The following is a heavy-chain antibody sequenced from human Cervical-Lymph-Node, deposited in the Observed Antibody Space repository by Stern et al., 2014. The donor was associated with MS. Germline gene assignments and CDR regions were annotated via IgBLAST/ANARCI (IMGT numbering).Heavy chain of an antibody. Sequence: VQLVESGGGVVQRGGSLRLSCVASGFILNTYGMHWVRQAPGKGLEWGAMIWHDGSNKLYADSVKGRFTISRDNSKNTLYLQMTSLRAEDTAVYYCARDEFDSSGYYYNWGPGSLVTVSS. J-gene: IGHJ4*02. CDR1: GFILNTYG. D-gene: IGHD3-22*01. CDR3: ARDEFDSSGYYYN. CDR2: IWHDGSNK. V-gene: IGHV3-33*01.